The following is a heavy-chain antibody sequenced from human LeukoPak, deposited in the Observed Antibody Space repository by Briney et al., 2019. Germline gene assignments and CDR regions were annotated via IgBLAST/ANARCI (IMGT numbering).Heavy chain of an antibody. CDR2: ISGSGGST. J-gene: IGHJ6*03. V-gene: IGHV3-23*01. D-gene: IGHD1-7*01. Sequence: TGGSLRLSCAASGFTFSSYAMSWVRQAPGKGLEWVSAISGSGGSTYYADSVKGRFTISRDNSKNTLYLQMNSLRADDTAVYYCAKRRGLELTYYYHMDVWGKGTTVTVSS. CDR3: AKRRGLELTYYYHMDV. CDR1: GFTFSSYA.